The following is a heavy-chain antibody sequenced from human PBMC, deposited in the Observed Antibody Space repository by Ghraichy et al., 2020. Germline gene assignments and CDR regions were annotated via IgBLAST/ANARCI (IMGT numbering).Heavy chain of an antibody. CDR2: INHSGST. CDR3: ARGLGSGWYVYNY. D-gene: IGHD6-19*01. J-gene: IGHJ4*02. V-gene: IGHV4-34*01. Sequence: SETLSLTCAVYGGSFSGYYWSWIRQPPGKGLEWIGEINHSGSTNYNPSLKSRVTISVDTSKNQFSLKLSSVTAADTAVYYCARGLGSGWYVYNYWGQGTLVTVSS. CDR1: GGSFSGYY.